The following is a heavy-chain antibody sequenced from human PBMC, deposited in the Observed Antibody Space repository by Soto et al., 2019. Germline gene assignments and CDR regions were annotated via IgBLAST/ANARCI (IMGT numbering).Heavy chain of an antibody. CDR3: ARDHVLEWLPRKGMDV. CDR2: IIPIFGTA. Sequence: ASVKVSCKASGGTFSSYAISWVRQAPGQGLEWMGGIIPIFGTANYAQKFQGRVTITADESTSTAYMELCSLRSEDTAVYYCARDHVLEWLPRKGMDVWGQGTTVTVSS. V-gene: IGHV1-69*13. J-gene: IGHJ6*02. CDR1: GGTFSSYA. D-gene: IGHD3-3*01.